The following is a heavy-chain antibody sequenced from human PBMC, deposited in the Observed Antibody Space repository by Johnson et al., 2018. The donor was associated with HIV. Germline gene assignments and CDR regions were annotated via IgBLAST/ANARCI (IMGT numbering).Heavy chain of an antibody. CDR2: IYSGGST. J-gene: IGHJ3*02. D-gene: IGHD3-22*01. CDR1: GFTVSSNY. Sequence: VQLVESGGGVVQPGRSLRLSCAASGFTVSSNYMSWVRQAPGKGLEWVSVIYSGGSTYYADSVKGSFTISRDNSKNTLYLQMNSLRAEDTAVYYCARGHYYDTGHDAFDIWGQGTMVTVSS. CDR3: ARGHYYDTGHDAFDI. V-gene: IGHV3-66*01.